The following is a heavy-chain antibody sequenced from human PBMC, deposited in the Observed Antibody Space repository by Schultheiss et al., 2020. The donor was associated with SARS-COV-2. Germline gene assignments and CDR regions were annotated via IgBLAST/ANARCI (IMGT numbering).Heavy chain of an antibody. CDR3: ARGRGTGPYYHYGMDV. V-gene: IGHV4-31*03. CDR2: IYYSGST. J-gene: IGHJ6*02. D-gene: IGHD1-14*01. CDR1: GGSISSGGYY. Sequence: SETLSLTCTVSGGSISSGGYYWSWIRQHPGKGLEWIGYIYYSGSTYYNPSLKSRVTISVDTSKNQLSLKLSSVTAADTAVYYCARGRGTGPYYHYGMDVWGQGTTVTVSS.